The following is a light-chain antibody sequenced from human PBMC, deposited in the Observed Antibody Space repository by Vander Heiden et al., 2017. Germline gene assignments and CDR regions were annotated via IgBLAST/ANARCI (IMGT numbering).Light chain of an antibody. J-gene: IGKJ5*01. Sequence: AIQLTQSPSSLSASVGDRVTITCRASKGISSALAWNQQKPGKATKLLIYDASRLESGVPSRFSGGGSGTDFTLTISSLQPKDFATYYCQQVNNYPITFGQGTQLEIK. CDR1: KGISSA. CDR2: DAS. V-gene: IGKV1D-13*01. CDR3: QQVNNYPIT.